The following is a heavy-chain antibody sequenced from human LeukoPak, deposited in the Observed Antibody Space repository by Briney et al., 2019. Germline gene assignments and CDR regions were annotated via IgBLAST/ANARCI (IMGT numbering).Heavy chain of an antibody. J-gene: IGHJ3*02. V-gene: IGHV4-59*08. Sequence: SETLCLTCTVSGGSISSYYWSWIRQPPGEGLEWIGYIYYSGSTNYNPSLKSRVTISVDTSKNQFSLKLSSVTAADTAVYYCARHQYYYDSRGSNDAFDIWGQGTMVTVSS. CDR1: GGSISSYY. CDR2: IYYSGST. D-gene: IGHD3-22*01. CDR3: ARHQYYYDSRGSNDAFDI.